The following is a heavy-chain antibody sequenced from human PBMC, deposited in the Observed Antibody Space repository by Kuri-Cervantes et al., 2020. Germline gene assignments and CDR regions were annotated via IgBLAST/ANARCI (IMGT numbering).Heavy chain of an antibody. D-gene: IGHD3-22*01. J-gene: IGHJ6*02. Sequence: GESLKISCAASGFTFSSYGMHWVRQAPGKGLEWVAVISYDGSNKHYADSVKGRFTISRDNSKNTLYLQMNSLRAEDTAVYYCARDRGLFSVSYYYYGMDVWGQGTTVTVSS. V-gene: IGHV3-30*03. CDR1: GFTFSSYG. CDR3: ARDRGLFSVSYYYYGMDV. CDR2: ISYDGSNK.